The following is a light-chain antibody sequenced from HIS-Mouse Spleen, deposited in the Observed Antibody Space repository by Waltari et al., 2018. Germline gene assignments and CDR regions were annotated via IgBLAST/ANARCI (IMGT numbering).Light chain of an antibody. CDR2: EDS. Sequence: SYELTQPSSVSVSPGQTARITCSGDVLAKKYARWFQQKPGQAPVLVIYEDSQRPSGIPERFSGSSSGTMATLTISGAQVEDEADYYCYSTDSSGNHRVFGGGTKLTVL. J-gene: IGLJ2*01. CDR3: YSTDSSGNHRV. V-gene: IGLV3-10*01. CDR1: VLAKKY.